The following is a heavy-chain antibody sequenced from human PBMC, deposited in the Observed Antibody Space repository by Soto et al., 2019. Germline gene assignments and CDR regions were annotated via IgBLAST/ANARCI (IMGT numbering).Heavy chain of an antibody. D-gene: IGHD4-17*01. V-gene: IGHV3-48*01. J-gene: IGHJ4*02. CDR2: ISSSDINI. Sequence: EVQLVESGGGLIQPGGSLRLSCAASGFTFSSYSMNWVRQAPGKGLEWISYISSSDINIYYAGSVKGRFTISRDIAKNSLYLQMNSLRAEDTAVYYCARAYGDYVPRNDYWGQGTLVTVSS. CDR1: GFTFSSYS. CDR3: ARAYGDYVPRNDY.